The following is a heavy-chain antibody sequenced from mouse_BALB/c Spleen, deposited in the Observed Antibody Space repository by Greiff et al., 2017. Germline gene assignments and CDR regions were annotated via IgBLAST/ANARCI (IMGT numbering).Heavy chain of an antibody. V-gene: IGHV2-9*02. CDR1: GFSLTSYG. CDR2: IWAGGST. D-gene: IGHD1-2*01. J-gene: IGHJ1*01. Sequence: VKLMESGPGLVAPSQSLSITCTVSGFSLTSYGVHWVRQPPGKGLEWLGVIWAGGSTNYNSALMSRLSISKDNSKSQVFLKMNSLQTADTAMYYCARDRGGYPYFDVWGAGTTVTVSS. CDR3: ARDRGGYPYFDV.